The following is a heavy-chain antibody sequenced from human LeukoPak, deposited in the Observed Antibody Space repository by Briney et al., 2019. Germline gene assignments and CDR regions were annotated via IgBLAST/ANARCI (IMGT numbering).Heavy chain of an antibody. J-gene: IGHJ4*02. CDR1: GFIFSSYS. D-gene: IGHD6-13*01. CDR2: IISNGGST. CDR3: AKDKVYSGYSSSWAYYFDY. Sequence: PGGSLRLSCVASGFIFSSYSMHWVRQAPGKGLEYVSTIISNGGSTYYANSVKDRFTISRDNSKNTLYLQMGSLRAEDMAVYYCAKDKVYSGYSSSWAYYFDYWGQGTLVTVSS. V-gene: IGHV3-64*01.